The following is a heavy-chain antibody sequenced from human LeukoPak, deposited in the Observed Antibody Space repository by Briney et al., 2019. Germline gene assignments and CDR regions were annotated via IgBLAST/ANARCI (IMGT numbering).Heavy chain of an antibody. CDR1: GGSISSYY. CDR3: ARVGPAVRFDY. D-gene: IGHD3-10*01. V-gene: IGHV4-59*01. J-gene: IGHJ4*02. CDR2: IYYSGST. Sequence: SETLSLTCTVSGGSISSYYWSWIRQPPGKGLEWIGYIYYSGSTNYNPSLKSRVTISVDMSKNQFSLKLSSVTAADTAVYYCARVGPAVRFDYWGQGTLVTVSS.